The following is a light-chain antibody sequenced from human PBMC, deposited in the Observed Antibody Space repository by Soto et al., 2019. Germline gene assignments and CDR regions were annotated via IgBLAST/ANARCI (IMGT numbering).Light chain of an antibody. CDR1: QDISNY. CDR3: QQYDNLPRT. Sequence: DIQMTQSPSSLSSSVGARVTITCQSSQDISNYLNWYQQKPGKAPKLLIYDASNLETGVPSRFSGSGSGTDFTFTIRILQPEDIATYYCQQYDNLPRTFGQGTTVAIQ. J-gene: IGKJ1*01. V-gene: IGKV1-33*01. CDR2: DAS.